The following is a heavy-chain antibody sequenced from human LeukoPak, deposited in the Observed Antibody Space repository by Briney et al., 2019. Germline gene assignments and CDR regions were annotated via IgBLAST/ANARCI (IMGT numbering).Heavy chain of an antibody. Sequence: WETLSLTCTVSGGSISPYYWSWIRQTPGKGLEWIGYIYYRGNTKYNPSLTSRVTISVDTSQNQVSLRLTSVTDADTAVYYCARDGWHHGDYWWLDVWGQGTTVTVSS. D-gene: IGHD4-17*01. CDR2: IYYRGNT. V-gene: IGHV4-59*01. J-gene: IGHJ6*02. CDR3: ARDGWHHGDYWWLDV. CDR1: GGSISPYY.